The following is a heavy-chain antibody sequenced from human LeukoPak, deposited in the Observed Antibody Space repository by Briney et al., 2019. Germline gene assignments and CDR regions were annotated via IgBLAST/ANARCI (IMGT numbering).Heavy chain of an antibody. J-gene: IGHJ4*02. CDR3: AKDRDTSGWFIDY. CDR2: ISGSGGST. D-gene: IGHD6-19*01. V-gene: IGHV3-23*01. CDR1: GFTFSSYA. Sequence: GRSLRLSCAASGFTFSSYAMTWVRQAPGKGLEWVSVISGSGGSTYYVDSVKGRFTISRDNSKNTLYLQMNSLRAEDTAVYHCAKDRDTSGWFIDYWGQGTLVTVSS.